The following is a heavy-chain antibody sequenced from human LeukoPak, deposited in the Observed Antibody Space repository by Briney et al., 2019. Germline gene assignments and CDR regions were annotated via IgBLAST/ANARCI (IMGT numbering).Heavy chain of an antibody. Sequence: GASVTVSCKASGGTFSSYAISWVRQAPGQGLEWMGRIIPILGIANYAQKFQGRVTITADKSTSTAYMELSSLRSEDTAVYYCARDPYYYDSSGYYYPDYWGQGTLVTVSS. CDR2: IIPILGIA. J-gene: IGHJ4*02. CDR1: GGTFSSYA. D-gene: IGHD3-22*01. CDR3: ARDPYYYDSSGYYYPDY. V-gene: IGHV1-69*04.